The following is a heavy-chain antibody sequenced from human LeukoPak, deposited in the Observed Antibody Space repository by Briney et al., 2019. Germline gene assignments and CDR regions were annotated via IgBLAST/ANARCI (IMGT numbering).Heavy chain of an antibody. CDR2: INHSGST. J-gene: IGHJ3*02. CDR1: GGSFSGYY. D-gene: IGHD3-3*01. CDR3: ARGGSVLRFLEWPRSWSAFDI. V-gene: IGHV4-34*01. Sequence: SETLSLTCAVYGGSFSGYYWSWIRQPPGKGLEWIGEINHSGSTNYNPSLKSRVTISVDTSKNQFSLKLSSVTAADTAVYYCARGGSVLRFLEWPRSWSAFDIWGQGTMVTVSS.